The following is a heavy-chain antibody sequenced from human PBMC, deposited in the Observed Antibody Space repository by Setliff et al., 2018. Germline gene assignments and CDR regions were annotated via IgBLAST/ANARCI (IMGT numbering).Heavy chain of an antibody. CDR3: ARDLAD. CDR1: GFTFDDYG. CDR2: IYSGGST. Sequence: PGGSLRLSCAASGFTFDDYGMSWVRQAPGKGLEWVSVIYSGGSTYYADSVKGRFTISRDNSKNTLYLQMNSLRAEDTAVYYCARDLADWGQGTLVTVSS. J-gene: IGHJ4*02. V-gene: IGHV3-66*01.